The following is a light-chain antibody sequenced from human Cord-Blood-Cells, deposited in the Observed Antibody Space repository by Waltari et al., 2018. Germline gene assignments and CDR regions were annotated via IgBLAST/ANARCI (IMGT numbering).Light chain of an antibody. V-gene: IGLV1-44*01. J-gene: IGLJ2*01. CDR3: AAWDDSLNGVV. Sequence: QSVLTQPPSASGTPGQRVTISCSGSSSNIGSNTVNWYQQLPGTAPKLLIYRNQHRPSGVPDRFSGSKSGTSASLAISGLQSEDEADYYCAAWDDSLNGVVFGGGTKLTVL. CDR1: SSNIGSNT. CDR2: RNQ.